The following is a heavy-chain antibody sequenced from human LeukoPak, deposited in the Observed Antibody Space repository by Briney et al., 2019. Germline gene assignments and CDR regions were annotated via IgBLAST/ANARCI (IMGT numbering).Heavy chain of an antibody. CDR2: IYSGGST. D-gene: IGHD6-19*01. V-gene: IGHV3-53*01. J-gene: IGHJ5*01. CDR3: ARDGGDSSGWFDY. Sequence: PGGSLRLSCAASGFTVSSNYMSWVRQAPGKGLEWVSVIYSGGSTYYADSVKGRFTISRDNSKNTLYLQMQSLRAEDTAVYYCARDGGDSSGWFDYWGEGTLVTVSS. CDR1: GFTVSSNY.